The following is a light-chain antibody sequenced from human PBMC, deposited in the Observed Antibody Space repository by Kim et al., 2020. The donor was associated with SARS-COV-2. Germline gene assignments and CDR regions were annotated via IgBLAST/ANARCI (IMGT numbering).Light chain of an antibody. V-gene: IGLV3-9*01. J-gene: IGLJ3*02. CDR1: NIQPLK. Sequence: SVGLGQTARLTCGGNNIQPLKVHWYRQKPGQAPVLIMSKDSKRPSGIPERFSGSNSGNTATLTISTAQADDEADYYCQVWDSGSWVFGGGTQLTVL. CDR2: KDS. CDR3: QVWDSGSWV.